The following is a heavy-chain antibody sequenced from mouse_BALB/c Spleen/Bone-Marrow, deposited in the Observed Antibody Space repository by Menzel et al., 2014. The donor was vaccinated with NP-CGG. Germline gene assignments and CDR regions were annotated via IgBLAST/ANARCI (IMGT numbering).Heavy chain of an antibody. Sequence: EVKLMESGPELVKPGASVKMSCKASGYTSXSYVMHWVKQKPGQGLEWIGYINPYNDGTKYNEKFKGKATLTSDKSSSTAYMELSSLTSEDSAVYYCARSDGYYGAMDYWGQGTSVTVSS. J-gene: IGHJ4*01. CDR2: INPYNDGT. V-gene: IGHV1-14*01. CDR3: ARSDGYYGAMDY. D-gene: IGHD2-3*01. CDR1: GYTSXSYV.